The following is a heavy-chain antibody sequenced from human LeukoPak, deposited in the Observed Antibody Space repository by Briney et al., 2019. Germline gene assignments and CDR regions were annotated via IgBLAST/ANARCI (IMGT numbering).Heavy chain of an antibody. Sequence: SETLSLTCTVSGGSISSYYWSWIRQPPGKGLEWIGYIYYSGSTNYNPPLKSRVTISVDTSKNQFSLKLSSVTAADTAVYYCARALVRGVDIDYWGQGTLVTVSS. CDR1: GGSISSYY. CDR3: ARALVRGVDIDY. CDR2: IYYSGST. J-gene: IGHJ4*02. D-gene: IGHD3-10*01. V-gene: IGHV4-59*01.